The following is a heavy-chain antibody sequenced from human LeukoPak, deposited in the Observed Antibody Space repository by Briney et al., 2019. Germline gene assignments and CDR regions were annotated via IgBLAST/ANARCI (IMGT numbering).Heavy chain of an antibody. Sequence: PSETLSLTCTVSGGSISNYYWSWIRQPPGEGLEWIGYIYYSGRTNYNPSLKSRLTISVDTSKNQFSLKLRSVTAADTAVYYCARDGVGATTHFDYWGQGTLVTVSS. CDR2: IYYSGRT. V-gene: IGHV4-59*01. D-gene: IGHD1-26*01. J-gene: IGHJ4*02. CDR1: GGSISNYY. CDR3: ARDGVGATTHFDY.